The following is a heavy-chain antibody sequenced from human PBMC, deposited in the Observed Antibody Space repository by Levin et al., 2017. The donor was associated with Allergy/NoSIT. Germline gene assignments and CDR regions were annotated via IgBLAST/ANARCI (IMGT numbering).Heavy chain of an antibody. V-gene: IGHV1-69*02. J-gene: IGHJ5*02. Sequence: SVKVSCKASGGTFSSYTISWVRQAPGQGLEWMGRIIPILGIANYAQKFQGRVTITADKSTSTAYMELSSLRSEDTAVYYCASLPYDILTGYYGGWFDPWGQGTLVTVSS. CDR2: IIPILGIA. CDR1: GGTFSSYT. D-gene: IGHD3-9*01. CDR3: ASLPYDILTGYYGGWFDP.